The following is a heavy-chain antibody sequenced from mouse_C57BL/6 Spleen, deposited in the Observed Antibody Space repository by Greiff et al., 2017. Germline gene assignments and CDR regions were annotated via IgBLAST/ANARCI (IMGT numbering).Heavy chain of an antibody. J-gene: IGHJ4*01. V-gene: IGHV3-1*01. CDR3: ARGYDDYYAMDY. CDR2: ISYSGST. CDR1: GYSITSGYD. D-gene: IGHD2-12*01. Sequence: VQLQQSGPGMVKPSQSLSLTCTVTGYSITSGYDWHWIRHFPGNKLEWMGYISYSGSTNYNPSLKSRISITHDTSKNHFFLKLNSVTTEDTATYYCARGYDDYYAMDYWGQGTSVTVSS.